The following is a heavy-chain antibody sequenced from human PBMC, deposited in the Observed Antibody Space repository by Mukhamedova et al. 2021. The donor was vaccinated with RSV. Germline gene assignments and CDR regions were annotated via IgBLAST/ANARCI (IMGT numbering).Heavy chain of an antibody. CDR3: ARSVDDYVWGSYRRAYYFDY. Sequence: TYYADSVKGRFTISRDNSKNTLYLQMNSLRAEDTAVYYCARSVDDYVWGSYRRAYYFDYWGQGTLVTVSS. D-gene: IGHD3-16*02. CDR2: T. J-gene: IGHJ4*02. V-gene: IGHV3-23*01.